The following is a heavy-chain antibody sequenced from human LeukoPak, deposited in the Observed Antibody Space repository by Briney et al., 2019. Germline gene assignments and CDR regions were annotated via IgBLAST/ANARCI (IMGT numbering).Heavy chain of an antibody. CDR2: ISGSGGSI. V-gene: IGHV3-23*01. D-gene: IGHD5-24*01. CDR1: GFTFSSYA. J-gene: IGHJ4*02. Sequence: PGGSLRLSCAASGFTFSSYAMSWVRQAPGKGLEWVSAISGSGGSIYYADSVKVRFTISRDNSKNTLYLQMNSLRAEDTAVYYCAILVERWKNFDYWGQGTLVTVSS. CDR3: AILVERWKNFDY.